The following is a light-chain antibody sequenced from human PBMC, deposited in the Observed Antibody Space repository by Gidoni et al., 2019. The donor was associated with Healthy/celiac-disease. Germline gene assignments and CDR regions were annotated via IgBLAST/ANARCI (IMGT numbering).Light chain of an antibody. J-gene: IGKJ2*01. V-gene: IGKV1-39*01. CDR2: AAS. Sequence: SQITQSPSSLSASVGDRVTITCRASQSISSYLNWYQQKPGKAPKLLIYAASSLQSGVPSRFSGSGSGTDFTLTISSLQPEDFATYYCQQGYNTLYTFXRXTKVEIK. CDR3: QQGYNTLYT. CDR1: QSISSY.